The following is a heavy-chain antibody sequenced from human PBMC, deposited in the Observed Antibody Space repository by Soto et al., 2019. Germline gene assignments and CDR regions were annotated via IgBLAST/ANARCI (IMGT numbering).Heavy chain of an antibody. CDR2: ISGSGGST. CDR3: AKHPSRIAAAGREGYYGMDV. Sequence: GGSLRLSCAASGFTFSSYAMSWVRQAPGKGLEWVSAISGSGGSTYYADSVKGRFTISRDNSKNTLYLQMNSLRAEDTAVYYCAKHPSRIAAAGREGYYGMDVWGQGTTVTAP. J-gene: IGHJ6*02. V-gene: IGHV3-23*01. D-gene: IGHD6-13*01. CDR1: GFTFSSYA.